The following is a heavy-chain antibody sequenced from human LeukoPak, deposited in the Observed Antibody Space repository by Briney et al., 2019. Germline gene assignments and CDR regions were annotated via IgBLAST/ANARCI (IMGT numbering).Heavy chain of an antibody. V-gene: IGHV3-30*03. CDR1: GFTFRSYG. CDR2: ISYDGSNK. Sequence: GGSLRLSCAASGFTFRSYGMHWVRQAPGKGLEWVAVISYDGSNKYYADSVKGRFTISRDNSKNTLYLQMNSLRAEDTAVYYCATASTYDFWSDYPYWGQGTLVTVSS. D-gene: IGHD3-3*01. J-gene: IGHJ4*02. CDR3: ATASTYDFWSDYPY.